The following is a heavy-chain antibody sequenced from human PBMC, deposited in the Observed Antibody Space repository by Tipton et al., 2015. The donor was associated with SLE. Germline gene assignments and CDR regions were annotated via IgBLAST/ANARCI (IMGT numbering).Heavy chain of an antibody. CDR1: GGSISSSS. CDR2: INHSGST. CDR3: ARGPLPYGSGSYFDD. Sequence: TLSLTCTVSGGSISSSSWSWIRQPPGKGLEWIGEINHSGSTYYNPSLRSRVTISLDRSKNQFSLRLSSVTAADTAVYYCARGPLPYGSGSYFDDWGQGTLVTVSS. V-gene: IGHV4-34*01. D-gene: IGHD3-10*01. J-gene: IGHJ4*02.